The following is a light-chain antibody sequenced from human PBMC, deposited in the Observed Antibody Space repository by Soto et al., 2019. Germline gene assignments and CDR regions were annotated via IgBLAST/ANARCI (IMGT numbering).Light chain of an antibody. V-gene: IGKV1-9*01. CDR3: QQYNTYST. J-gene: IGKJ5*01. CDR2: AAS. CDR1: QGINSF. Sequence: PLAQSPSSLSASVGDRVTITCRASQGINSFLAWYQQKPGKAPKLLIYAASTLQSGVPSRFSGSGSGTDFTLTISSLQPDDFATYYCQQYNTYSTFGQGTRLEIK.